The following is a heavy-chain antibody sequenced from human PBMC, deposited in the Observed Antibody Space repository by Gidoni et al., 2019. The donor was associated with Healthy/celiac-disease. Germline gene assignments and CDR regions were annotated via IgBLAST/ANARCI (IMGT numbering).Heavy chain of an antibody. Sequence: QVQLVESGGGGVKPGRSRRRSGAAAGFTFSSYGMPWVRQAPGKGLEGVAVISYDGSNKYYADSVKGRFTISRDNSKNTLYLQMNSLRAEDTAVYYCARFLSDHAFDIWGQGTMVTVSS. CDR3: ARFLSDHAFDI. CDR2: ISYDGSNK. CDR1: GFTFSSYG. J-gene: IGHJ3*02. V-gene: IGHV3-30*03.